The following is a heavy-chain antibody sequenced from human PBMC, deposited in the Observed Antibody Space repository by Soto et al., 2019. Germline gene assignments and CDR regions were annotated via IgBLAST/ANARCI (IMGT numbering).Heavy chain of an antibody. CDR3: ARDSITMLVVGIDAFDI. Sequence: QVQLQESGPGLVKPSETLSLTCTVSGGSISSYYWSWIRQPAGKGLEWIGRIYTSGSTNYNPSLKSRVTMSVDTSKNQFSLKLSSVTAADTAVYYCARDSITMLVVGIDAFDIWGQGTMVTVSS. D-gene: IGHD3-22*01. CDR1: GGSISSYY. V-gene: IGHV4-4*07. CDR2: IYTSGST. J-gene: IGHJ3*02.